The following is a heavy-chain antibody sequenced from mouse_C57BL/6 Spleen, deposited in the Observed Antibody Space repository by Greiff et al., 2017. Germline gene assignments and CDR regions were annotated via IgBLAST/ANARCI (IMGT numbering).Heavy chain of an antibody. D-gene: IGHD1-1*01. V-gene: IGHV1-80*01. CDR2: IYPGDGDT. J-gene: IGHJ1*03. CDR3: ARSPRSSNWYFDV. Sequence: VKLQQSGAELVKPGASVKISCKASGYAFSSYWMNWVKQRPGKGLEWIGQIYPGDGDTNYNGKFTGKATLTADKSSSTAYMQLSSLTSEDSAVYFCARSPRSSNWYFDVWGTGTTVTVSS. CDR1: GYAFSSYW.